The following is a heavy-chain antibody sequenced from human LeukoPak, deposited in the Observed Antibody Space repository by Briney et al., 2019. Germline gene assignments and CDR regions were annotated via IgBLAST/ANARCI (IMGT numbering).Heavy chain of an antibody. CDR1: GFTFGDYA. D-gene: IGHD1-7*01. CDR3: TRGELRRPDF. J-gene: IGHJ4*02. V-gene: IGHV3-49*04. Sequence: GGSLRLSCTTSGFTFGDYAISWVRQAPGKGLEWVGFIRSKTYGGTTEFATSVKGRFSTSRDDSRSIAYVQMNSLKTEDTGVYYCTRGELRRPDFWGQGTPVTVSS. CDR2: IRSKTYGGTT.